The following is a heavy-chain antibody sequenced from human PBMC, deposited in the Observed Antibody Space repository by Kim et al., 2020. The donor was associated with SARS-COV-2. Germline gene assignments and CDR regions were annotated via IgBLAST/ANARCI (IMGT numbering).Heavy chain of an antibody. J-gene: IGHJ4*02. Sequence: YADSVKGRFTISRDNSKNTLYLQMNSLRAEDTAVYYCAKDRTFYYDSKDYWGQGTLVTVSS. V-gene: IGHV3-23*01. D-gene: IGHD3-22*01. CDR3: AKDRTFYYDSKDY.